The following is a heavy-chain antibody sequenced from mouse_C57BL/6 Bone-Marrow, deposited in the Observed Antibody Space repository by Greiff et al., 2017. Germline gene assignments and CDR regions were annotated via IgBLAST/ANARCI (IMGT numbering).Heavy chain of an antibody. CDR3: ARQDYDAY. CDR1: GFTFSSYG. J-gene: IGHJ3*01. D-gene: IGHD2-4*01. V-gene: IGHV5-6*01. Sequence: EVKVVESGGDLVKPGGSLKLSCAASGFTFSSYGMSWVRQTPDKRLEWVATISSGGSYTYYPDSVKGRFTISRDNAKNTLYLQMSSLKSEDTAMYYCARQDYDAYWGQGTLVTVSA. CDR2: ISSGGSYT.